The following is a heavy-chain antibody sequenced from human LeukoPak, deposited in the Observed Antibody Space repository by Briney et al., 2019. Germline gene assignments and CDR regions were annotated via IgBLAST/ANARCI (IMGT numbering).Heavy chain of an antibody. D-gene: IGHD2-2*02. J-gene: IGHJ4*02. CDR2: INPNSGGT. Sequence: ASVKVSCKASGYTFTGYYMHWVRQAPGQGLEWMGWINPNSGGTNYAQKFQGRVTMTRDTSISTAYMELSRLRSDDTAVYYCARAGPAAITGRVDYWGQGTLVTVSS. CDR3: ARAGPAAITGRVDY. V-gene: IGHV1-2*02. CDR1: GYTFTGYY.